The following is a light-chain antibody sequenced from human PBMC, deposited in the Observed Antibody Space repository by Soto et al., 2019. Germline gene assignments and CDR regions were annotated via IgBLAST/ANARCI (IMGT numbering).Light chain of an antibody. CDR1: QSIGTW. CDR3: QQYNSYSRA. J-gene: IGKJ1*01. CDR2: DAS. Sequence: DIQMTQSPSTLSASVGDRVTITCRASQSIGTWLAWYQHKPGRAPKLLIYDASTLEGGVPSRFSGSRSGTEFTFTISSLQPDDFATYYCQQYNSYSRAFVQGTKVEIK. V-gene: IGKV1-5*01.